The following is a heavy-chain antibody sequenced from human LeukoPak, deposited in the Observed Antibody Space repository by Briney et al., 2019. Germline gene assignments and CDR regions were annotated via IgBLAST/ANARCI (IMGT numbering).Heavy chain of an antibody. J-gene: IGHJ6*02. Sequence: GGSLRLSCAASGFTFSDYYMSWIRQAPGKGLEWVSYISSSGSTIYYADSVKGRFTISRDNAKNSLYLQMNSLRAEDTAVYYCAKGADIWFRELLRSAPHYGMDVWGQGTTVTVSS. CDR2: ISSSGSTI. CDR1: GFTFSDYY. CDR3: AKGADIWFRELLRSAPHYGMDV. V-gene: IGHV3-11*01. D-gene: IGHD3-10*01.